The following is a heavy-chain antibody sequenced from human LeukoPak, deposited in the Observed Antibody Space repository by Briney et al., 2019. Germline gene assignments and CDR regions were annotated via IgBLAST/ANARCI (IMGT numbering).Heavy chain of an antibody. V-gene: IGHV4-4*02. CDR2: MYLSGTT. CDR3: AGLVGRYSNGMYYYFDY. Sequence: SGTLSLTCAVSGGSITSVNLWAWVRQPPGKGLEWVGEMYLSGTTTCNPSLRGRATVSLDRSKNQVSLRLNSVTAADTALYYCAGLVGRYSNGMYYYFDYWGQGILVTVSS. J-gene: IGHJ4*02. CDR1: GGSITSVNL. D-gene: IGHD1-26*01.